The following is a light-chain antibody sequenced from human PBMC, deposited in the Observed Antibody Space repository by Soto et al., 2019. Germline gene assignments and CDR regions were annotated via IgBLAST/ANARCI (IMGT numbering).Light chain of an antibody. J-gene: IGLJ2*01. CDR3: SSYAGSNIVV. CDR2: EVN. Sequence: QSALTQPPSASGSPGQSVTISCTGTSSDVGGYNFVSWYQQHPGKAPKLMIYEVNERPSAVPDRFSGSKSGNTASLTVSGLQAEDEADYYCSSYAGSNIVVFGGGTKLTVL. V-gene: IGLV2-8*01. CDR1: SSDVGGYNF.